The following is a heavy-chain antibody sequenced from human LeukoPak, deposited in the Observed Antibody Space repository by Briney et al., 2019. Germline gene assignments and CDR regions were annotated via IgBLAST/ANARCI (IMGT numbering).Heavy chain of an antibody. CDR2: ISGSSGSA. J-gene: IGHJ4*01. CDR3: ARRSGDSSGWFDY. CDR1: GFTFSSYA. V-gene: IGHV3-23*01. D-gene: IGHD6-19*01. Sequence: GGSLRLSCAASGFTFSSYAMSWVRRAPGKGLEWVSAISGSSGSAYYADSVKGRFTISRDNSKNTLYLQMNSLRAEDTAVYYCARRSGDSSGWFDYWGQEPWSPSPQ.